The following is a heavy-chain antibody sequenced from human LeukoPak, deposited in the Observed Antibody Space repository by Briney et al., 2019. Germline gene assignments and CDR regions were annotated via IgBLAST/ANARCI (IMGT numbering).Heavy chain of an antibody. CDR3: TREELGGGQNRINDY. CDR2: IRSKAYGGTT. J-gene: IGHJ4*02. D-gene: IGHD3-16*01. Sequence: GGSLRLSCTASGFTFGDCAMSWFRQAPGKGLEWVGFIRSKAYGGTTEYAASMKGRFTISRDDSKSIAYLQMNSLKTEDTAVYYCTREELGGGQNRINDYWGQGTLVTVSS. V-gene: IGHV3-49*03. CDR1: GFTFGDCA.